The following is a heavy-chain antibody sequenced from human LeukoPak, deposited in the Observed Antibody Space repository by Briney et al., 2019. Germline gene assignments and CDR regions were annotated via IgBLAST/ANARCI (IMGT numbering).Heavy chain of an antibody. CDR3: ARDRGFWSGYYPFDY. Sequence: SETLSLTCTVSGGSISSGSYYWSWIRQPAGKGLEWIGRIYTSGSTNYNPSLKSRVTISVDTSKNQFSLKLSSVTAADTAVYYCARDRGFWSGYYPFDYWAREPWSPSPQ. D-gene: IGHD3-3*01. J-gene: IGHJ4*02. V-gene: IGHV4-61*02. CDR2: IYTSGST. CDR1: GGSISSGSYY.